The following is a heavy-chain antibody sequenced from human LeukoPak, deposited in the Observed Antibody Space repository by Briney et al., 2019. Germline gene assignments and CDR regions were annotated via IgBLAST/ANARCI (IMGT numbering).Heavy chain of an antibody. V-gene: IGHV3-30*02. CDR2: IRYDGSNK. CDR3: ARVPPAANYYYYYYMDV. D-gene: IGHD4/OR15-4a*01. Sequence: GGSLRLSCAASGFTFSSYGMHWVRQAPGKGLEWVAFIRYDGSNKYYADSVKGRFTISRDNAKNSLYLQMNSLRAEDTAVYYCARVPPAANYYYYYYMDVWGKGTTVTVSS. CDR1: GFTFSSYG. J-gene: IGHJ6*03.